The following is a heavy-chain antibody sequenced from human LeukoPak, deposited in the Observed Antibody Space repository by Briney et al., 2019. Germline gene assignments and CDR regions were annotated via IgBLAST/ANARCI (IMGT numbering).Heavy chain of an antibody. J-gene: IGHJ4*02. CDR2: ISAYNGNT. CDR1: GYTLTSYG. CDR3: ARGFRYIAAVVWPIDY. V-gene: IGHV1-18*01. D-gene: IGHD6-13*01. Sequence: ASVKVSCKASGYTLTSYGISWVRQAPRQGLEWMGWISAYNGNTNYAQKFQGRGTMTTDTSTSIAYMELRSLRSDDTAVYYCARGFRYIAAVVWPIDYWGQGTLVTVSS.